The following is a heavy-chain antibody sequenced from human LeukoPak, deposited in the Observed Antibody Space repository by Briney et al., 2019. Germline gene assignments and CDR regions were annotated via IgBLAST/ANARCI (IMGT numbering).Heavy chain of an antibody. J-gene: IGHJ4*02. CDR2: IYYSGST. V-gene: IGHV4-39*01. Sequence: SGTLSLTCTVSGGSISSSSYYWGWIRQPPGKGLEWIGSIYYSGSTYYNPSLKSRVTISVDTSKNQFSLKLSSVTAADTAVYYCARQIFYYDSSGYFDYWGQGTLVTVSS. D-gene: IGHD3-22*01. CDR3: ARQIFYYDSSGYFDY. CDR1: GGSISSSSYY.